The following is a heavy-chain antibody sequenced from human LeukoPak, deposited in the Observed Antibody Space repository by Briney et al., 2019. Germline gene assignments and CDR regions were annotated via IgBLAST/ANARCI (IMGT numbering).Heavy chain of an antibody. CDR2: IYYSGST. CDR1: GASISSHY. D-gene: IGHD4-17*01. J-gene: IGHJ5*02. Sequence: PSETLSLTCTGSGASISSHYWSWIRQPPGKGLEWIGYIYYSGSTNYNPSLKSRVTISVDTSKNQFSLKLSSVTAADTAVYYCARERSTVNWFDPWGQGTLVTVSS. V-gene: IGHV4-59*11. CDR3: ARERSTVNWFDP.